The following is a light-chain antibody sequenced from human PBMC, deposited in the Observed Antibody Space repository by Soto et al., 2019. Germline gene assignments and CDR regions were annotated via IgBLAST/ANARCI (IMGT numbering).Light chain of an antibody. CDR3: QQYFNTPYT. J-gene: IGKJ2*01. V-gene: IGKV4-1*01. CDR1: QSILYSSNSKTY. CDR2: WAS. Sequence: DIVMTQSPDSLAVSLGERATINCKSSQSILYSSNSKTYVAWYQQKPGQPPKLIIYWASTRDSGVPDRFSGSGSATYVTLTLSSLQAEDVAVYYCQQYFNTPYTFGQGTKLQIK.